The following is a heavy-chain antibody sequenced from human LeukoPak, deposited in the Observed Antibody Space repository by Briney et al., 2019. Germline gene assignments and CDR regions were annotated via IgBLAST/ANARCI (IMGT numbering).Heavy chain of an antibody. V-gene: IGHV4-4*07. D-gene: IGHD5-12*01. CDR2: IYSSGST. CDR1: GGSINSYY. Sequence: SETLSLTCTVSGGSINSYYWSWIRQPAGKGLEWIGRIYSSGSTGYNPSLKSRVTMSLDTSKNQFSLNLSSVTAADAAVYYCARVDIRTAFFDYWGQGTLVTVSS. J-gene: IGHJ4*02. CDR3: ARVDIRTAFFDY.